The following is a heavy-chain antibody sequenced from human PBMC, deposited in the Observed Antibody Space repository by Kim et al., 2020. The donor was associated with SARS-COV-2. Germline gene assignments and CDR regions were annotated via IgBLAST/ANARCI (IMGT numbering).Heavy chain of an antibody. Sequence: TSYTPSRKGRVTIPVKTSKNQFSLKLSSVTAADTAVYYCARDSSGGSFDYWGQGTLVTVSS. CDR3: ARDSSGGSFDY. CDR2: T. D-gene: IGHD3-10*01. V-gene: IGHV4-31*02. J-gene: IGHJ4*02.